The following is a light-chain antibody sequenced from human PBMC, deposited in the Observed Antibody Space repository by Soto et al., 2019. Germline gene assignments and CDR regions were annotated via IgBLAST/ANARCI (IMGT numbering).Light chain of an antibody. Sequence: DTVMTQPPLSLPVTPVEPSSISFISSHILLDSDDGNTYLDRFLQKPGQSPQLIYWASTRESGVPDRFSGSGSGTDFTLTISSLQAEDVAVYYCQQYYSTPLTFGGGTKVDIK. CDR1: HILLDSDDGNTY. V-gene: IGKV2-40*01. CDR3: QQYYSTPLT. CDR2: WAS. J-gene: IGKJ4*01.